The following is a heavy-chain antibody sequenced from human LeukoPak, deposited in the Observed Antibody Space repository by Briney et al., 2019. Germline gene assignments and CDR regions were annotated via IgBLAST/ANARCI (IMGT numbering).Heavy chain of an antibody. CDR1: GGSISSGDYY. V-gene: IGHV4-30-4*01. J-gene: IGHJ4*02. Sequence: KASETLSLTCTVSGGSISSGDYYWSWIRQPPGKGLEWIGYIYYSGSTYYNPSLKSRVTISVDTSKNQFSLKLSSVTAADTAVYYCARDSKRDGPDYWGQGTLVTVSS. CDR3: ARDSKRDGPDY. D-gene: IGHD5-24*01. CDR2: IYYSGST.